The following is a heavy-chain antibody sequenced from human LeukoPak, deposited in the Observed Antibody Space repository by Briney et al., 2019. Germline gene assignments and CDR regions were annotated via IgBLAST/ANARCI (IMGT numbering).Heavy chain of an antibody. CDR2: MSADGGGT. CDR1: GFTFSSYA. D-gene: IGHD2-15*01. Sequence: GGPLRLSCAASGFTFSSYAMSWVRQAPGKGLEWVSAMSADGGGTYIADSLKGRCTISRDNSKSTLSLQMNSLRAEDTAIYYCAKSSGASTYYFDYWGQGILVTVS. V-gene: IGHV3-23*01. J-gene: IGHJ4*02. CDR3: AKSSGASTYYFDY.